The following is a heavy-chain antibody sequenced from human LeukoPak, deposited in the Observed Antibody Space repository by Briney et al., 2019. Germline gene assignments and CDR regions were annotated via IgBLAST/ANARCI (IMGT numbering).Heavy chain of an antibody. J-gene: IGHJ3*02. D-gene: IGHD5-12*01. Sequence: GGSLRLSCAASGFTFSSYSMNWVRQAPGKGLEWVSSISSSSSYIYYADSVKGRFTISRDNAKNSLYLQMNSLRAEDTAVYYCARERLEYSGYDKIGHDAFDIWGQGTMVTVSS. CDR3: ARERLEYSGYDKIGHDAFDI. V-gene: IGHV3-21*01. CDR1: GFTFSSYS. CDR2: ISSSSSYI.